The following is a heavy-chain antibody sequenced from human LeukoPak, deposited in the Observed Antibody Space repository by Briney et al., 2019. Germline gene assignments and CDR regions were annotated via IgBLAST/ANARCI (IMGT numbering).Heavy chain of an antibody. D-gene: IGHD3-22*01. CDR3: ATQDSSGYYDY. Sequence: ASVKVSCKASGYTFTSYYMHWVRQAPGQGLEWMGIINPSGGSTSYAQKFQGRVTMTRDTSTSTVYMELSSLRSEDTAVYYCATQDSSGYYDYWGQGTLVTGSS. J-gene: IGHJ4*02. V-gene: IGHV1-46*01. CDR1: GYTFTSYY. CDR2: INPSGGST.